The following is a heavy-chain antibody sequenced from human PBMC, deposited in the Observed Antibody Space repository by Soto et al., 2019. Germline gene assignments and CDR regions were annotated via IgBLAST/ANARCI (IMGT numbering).Heavy chain of an antibody. D-gene: IGHD1-1*01. CDR1: GYTFTSYS. Sequence: ASVKVSCKASGYTFTSYSIHLVRQAPGQGLEWXGWXXTXXXXXKXXXKFQGRVTVTRDTSATTAYMEVSSLRSEDTAVYYCARSNDRDWFDPWGQGTLVTVSS. CDR3: ARSNDRDWFDP. J-gene: IGHJ5*02. CDR2: XXTXXXXX. V-gene: IGHV1-3*04.